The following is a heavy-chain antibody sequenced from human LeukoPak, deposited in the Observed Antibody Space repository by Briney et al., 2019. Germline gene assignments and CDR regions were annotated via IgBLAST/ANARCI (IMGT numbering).Heavy chain of an antibody. V-gene: IGHV1-2*02. J-gene: IGHJ5*02. CDR2: INPNSGGT. CDR1: GYTFTGYY. CDR3: ARCGYYDFWSGYSYNWFDP. Sequence: ASVKVSCKASGYTFTGYYMHWVRQAPGQGLEWMGWINPNSGGTNYAQKFQGRVTITRNTSISTAYMELSSLRSEDTAVYYCARCGYYDFWSGYSYNWFDPWGQGTLVTVSS. D-gene: IGHD3-3*01.